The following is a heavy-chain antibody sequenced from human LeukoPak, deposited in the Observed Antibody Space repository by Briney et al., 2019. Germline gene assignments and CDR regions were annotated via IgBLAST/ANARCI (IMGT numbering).Heavy chain of an antibody. J-gene: IGHJ4*02. V-gene: IGHV3-23*01. CDR1: GFTFSNYA. CDR3: AKRPAPRTDFVHYFDY. CDR2: ISGSGGST. D-gene: IGHD3-3*01. Sequence: GGSLRLSCAASGFTFSNYAMSWVRQAPGKGLEWVSSISGSGGSTYYADSVKGRFTISRDNSKNTLYLQMNSLRAEDTAVYYCAKRPAPRTDFVHYFDYWGQGTLVTVSS.